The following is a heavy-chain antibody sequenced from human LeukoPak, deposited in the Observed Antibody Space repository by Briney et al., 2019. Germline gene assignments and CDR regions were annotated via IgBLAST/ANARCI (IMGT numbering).Heavy chain of an antibody. Sequence: ASVKVSCKASGYTFTSYGISWVRQAPGQGLAWMGWISAYNGNTNYAQKLQGRVTMTTDTSTSTAYMELRSLRSDDTAVYYCARIPMIVVVPAPPQYYYYGMDVWGQGTTVTVSS. V-gene: IGHV1-18*01. CDR2: ISAYNGNT. CDR3: ARIPMIVVVPAPPQYYYYGMDV. J-gene: IGHJ6*02. D-gene: IGHD2-2*01. CDR1: GYTFTSYG.